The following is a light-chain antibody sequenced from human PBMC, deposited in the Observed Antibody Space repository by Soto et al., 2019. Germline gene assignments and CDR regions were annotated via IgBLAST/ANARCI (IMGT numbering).Light chain of an antibody. CDR3: SSYTSSSTVV. CDR1: SSDVGGYNS. V-gene: IGLV2-14*01. CDR2: DVS. Sequence: QSALTQPASVSGSPGQSITISCTGSSSDVGGYNSVSWYQQHPGKAPKIMIYDVSNRPSGVSNRFSGSKSGNTASLTISGLRYEDESDYYCSSYTSSSTVVFGGGTKLTVL. J-gene: IGLJ2*01.